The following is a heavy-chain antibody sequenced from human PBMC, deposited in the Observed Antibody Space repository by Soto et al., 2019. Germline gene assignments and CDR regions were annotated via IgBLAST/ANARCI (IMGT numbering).Heavy chain of an antibody. J-gene: IGHJ4*02. CDR1: GGSITSSEYS. V-gene: IGHV4-30-2*01. D-gene: IGHD6-6*01. CDR2: IYHTGTL. Sequence: SDTLSLTCNVSGGSITSSEYSWNWIRQAPGKGLEWIGFIYHTGTLYYNPSLKSRVTISLDRSENLFSLKLSSVTAADTAVYFCARDHYSSSYPSYFDAWGQGTPVTVAS. CDR3: ARDHYSSSYPSYFDA.